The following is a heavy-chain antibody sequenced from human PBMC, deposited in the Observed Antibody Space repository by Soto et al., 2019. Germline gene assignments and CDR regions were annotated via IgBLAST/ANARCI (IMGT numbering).Heavy chain of an antibody. CDR3: ARNRRRVPPIM. J-gene: IGHJ3*01. V-gene: IGHV1-18*01. Sequence: VAAVKVSCKASGGTFSSYAISWVRQAPGQGLEWIGWISAYNGNTNYAQKLQGRVTMTTDTSTSTAYMELRSLRSDDTAVYYCARNRRRVPPIMWGQGTMVTVSS. D-gene: IGHD1-1*01. CDR2: ISAYNGNT. CDR1: GGTFSSYA.